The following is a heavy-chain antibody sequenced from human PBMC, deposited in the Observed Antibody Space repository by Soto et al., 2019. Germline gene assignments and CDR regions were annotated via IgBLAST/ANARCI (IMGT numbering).Heavy chain of an antibody. CDR3: AGVHRPHFDY. CDR1: GGSFSGYY. Sequence: QVQLQQWGAGLLKPSETLSLTCAVYGGSFSGYYWSWIRQPPGKGLEWLGEINHSGSTNYNPSLKSRVTISVDTSKNQFSLKLSSVTAADTAVYYCAGVHRPHFDYWGQGTLVTVSS. CDR2: INHSGST. V-gene: IGHV4-34*01. J-gene: IGHJ4*02.